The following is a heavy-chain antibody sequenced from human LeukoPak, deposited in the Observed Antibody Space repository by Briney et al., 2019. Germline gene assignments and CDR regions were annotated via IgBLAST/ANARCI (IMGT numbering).Heavy chain of an antibody. CDR1: GFTFSSYG. J-gene: IGHJ4*02. D-gene: IGHD2-2*01. CDR2: ISYDGSNK. CDR3: AKAARTSDIPFLFDS. V-gene: IGHV3-30*18. Sequence: PGGSLRLSCAASGFTFSSYGMHWVRQAPGKGLEGVAVISYDGSNKYYADSVKGRFTISRDNSKNTLYLQMKSLRAEDTAVYYCAKAARTSDIPFLFDSWGQGTLVTVSS.